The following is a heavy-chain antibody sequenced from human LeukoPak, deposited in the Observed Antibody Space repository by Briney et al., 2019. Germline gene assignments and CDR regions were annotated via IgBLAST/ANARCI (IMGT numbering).Heavy chain of an antibody. J-gene: IGHJ3*02. V-gene: IGHV5-51*01. CDR1: GYSFTDYW. D-gene: IGHD3-16*01. CDR2: IYPGDSDT. Sequence: GESLKISCQSSGYSFTDYWIVWVRQVPGKGLEWMGVIYPGDSDTRYSPSFQGQVTISADKSISTAYLQWSGLKASDTAMYYCARHLTMITVPRDAFDIWGQGTMVTVSS. CDR3: ARHLTMITVPRDAFDI.